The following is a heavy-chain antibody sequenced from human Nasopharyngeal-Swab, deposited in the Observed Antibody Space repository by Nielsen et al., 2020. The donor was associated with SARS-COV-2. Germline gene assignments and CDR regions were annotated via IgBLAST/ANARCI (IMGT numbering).Heavy chain of an antibody. CDR1: GGSISNYY. CDR3: ARFSGSYSLHWYDP. J-gene: IGHJ5*02. CDR2: FFYSGST. D-gene: IGHD3-10*01. V-gene: IGHV4-59*01. Sequence: SETLSLTCTASGGSISNYYWSWILQPPGKGLEGFGHFFYSGSTTYNPPIKTRVTIFVDTSKNEFSLKLISVTAADTAVYYCARFSGSYSLHWYDPWGQGILVIVSS.